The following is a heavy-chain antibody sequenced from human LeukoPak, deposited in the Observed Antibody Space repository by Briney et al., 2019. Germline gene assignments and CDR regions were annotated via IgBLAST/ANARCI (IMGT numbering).Heavy chain of an antibody. CDR1: GGTFSSYA. CDR2: IIPIFGTA. V-gene: IGHV1-69*05. J-gene: IGHJ4*02. Sequence: ASVKVSCKASGGTFSSYAISWVRQAPGQGLEWMGRIIPIFGTANYAQKFQGRVTMTTDTSTRIVYMDLRSLTSDDTAMYFCARDLYGDSYVLDYWGQGTLVTVSS. CDR3: ARDLYGDSYVLDY. D-gene: IGHD3-16*01.